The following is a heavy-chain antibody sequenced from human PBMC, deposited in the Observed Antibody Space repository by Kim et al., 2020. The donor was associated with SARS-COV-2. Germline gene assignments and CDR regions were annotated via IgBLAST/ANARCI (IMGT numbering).Heavy chain of an antibody. D-gene: IGHD3-22*01. V-gene: IGHV3-64*01. CDR3: ARVLYYYDSSGYYDY. Sequence: NSVKGRFTISRDNSKNTLYLQMGSLRDEDMAVYYCARVLYYYDSSGYYDYWGRGTLVTVSS. J-gene: IGHJ4*02.